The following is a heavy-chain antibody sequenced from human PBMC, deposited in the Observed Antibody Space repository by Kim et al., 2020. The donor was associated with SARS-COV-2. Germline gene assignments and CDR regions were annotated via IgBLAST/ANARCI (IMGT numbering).Heavy chain of an antibody. CDR3: ARGPATLGPTFDY. V-gene: IGHV4-34*01. J-gene: IGHJ4*02. Sequence: SETLSLTCAVYGGSFSGYYWSWIRQPPGKGLEWIGEINHSGSTNYNPSLKSRVTISVDTSKNQFSLKLSSVTAADTAVYYCARGPATLGPTFDYWGQGTLVTVSS. D-gene: IGHD2-15*01. CDR1: GGSFSGYY. CDR2: INHSGST.